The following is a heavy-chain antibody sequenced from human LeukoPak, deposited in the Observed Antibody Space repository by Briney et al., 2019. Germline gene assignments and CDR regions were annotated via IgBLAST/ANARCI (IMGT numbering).Heavy chain of an antibody. CDR3: ARTIPLSSGYPQPYDY. V-gene: IGHV4-39*01. CDR2: IYYSGST. Sequence: NPSETLSLTCTVSGGSISSSSYYWGWIRQPPGKGLEWIGSIYYSGSTYYNPSLKSRVTISVDTSKNQFSLKLSSVTAADTAVYYCARTIPLSSGYPQPYDYWGQGTLVSVSS. D-gene: IGHD3-22*01. CDR1: GGSISSSSYY. J-gene: IGHJ4*02.